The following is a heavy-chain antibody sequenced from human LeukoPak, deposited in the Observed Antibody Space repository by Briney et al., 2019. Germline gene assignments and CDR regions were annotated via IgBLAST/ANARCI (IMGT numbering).Heavy chain of an antibody. CDR1: GFTVSSNY. V-gene: IGHV3-66*02. J-gene: IGHJ4*02. D-gene: IGHD3-22*01. CDR3: ARDQNLFQYYDSSKPLSY. Sequence: GGSLRLSCAASGFTVSSNYMSWVRQAPGKGLEWVSVIYSGGSTYYADPVKGRFTISRDNSKNTLYLQMNSLRAEDTAVYYCARDQNLFQYYDSSKPLSYWGQGTLVTVSS. CDR2: IYSGGST.